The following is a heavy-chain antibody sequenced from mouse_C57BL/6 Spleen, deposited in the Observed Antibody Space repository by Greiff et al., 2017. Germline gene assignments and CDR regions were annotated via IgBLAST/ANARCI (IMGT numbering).Heavy chain of an antibody. CDR1: GYTFTDYE. Sequence: QVQLKESGAELVRPGASVTLSCKASGYTFTDYEMHWVKQTPVHGLEWIGAIDPETGGTAYNQKFKGKAILTADKSSSTAYMELRSLTSEDSAVYYCTRWDPYYFDYWGQGTTLTVSS. D-gene: IGHD4-1*01. V-gene: IGHV1-15*01. CDR3: TRWDPYYFDY. J-gene: IGHJ2*01. CDR2: IDPETGGT.